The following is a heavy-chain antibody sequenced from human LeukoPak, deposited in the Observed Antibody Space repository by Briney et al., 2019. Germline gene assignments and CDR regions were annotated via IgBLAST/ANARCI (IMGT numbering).Heavy chain of an antibody. CDR3: ASRTHDYSNADYDY. Sequence: SQTLSLTCTVSGGSISSGGYYWSWIRQHPGTGLEWIGYIYYSGSTYYNPSLKSRVTISVDTSKNQFSLKLSSVTAADTAVYYCASRTHDYSNADYDYWGQGTLVTVSS. V-gene: IGHV4-31*03. D-gene: IGHD4-4*01. CDR2: IYYSGST. CDR1: GGSISSGGYY. J-gene: IGHJ4*02.